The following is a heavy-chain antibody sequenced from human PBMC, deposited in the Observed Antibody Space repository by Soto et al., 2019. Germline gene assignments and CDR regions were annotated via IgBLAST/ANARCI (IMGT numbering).Heavy chain of an antibody. V-gene: IGHV3-7*03. CDR2: IKQDGSEK. D-gene: IGHD3-3*01. CDR1: GFIFSSYW. Sequence: EVQLVESGGGLVHPGGSLRLSCAASGFIFSSYWMSWVRQAPGKGLEWVANIKQDGSEKYYVDSVKGRFTISRDNAKKSLYLKMNGLRAEATPVFYGAGDSYNVFWGGPFGYGRDFWGQGTTVTVAS. J-gene: IGHJ6*02. CDR3: AGDSYNVFWGGPFGYGRDF.